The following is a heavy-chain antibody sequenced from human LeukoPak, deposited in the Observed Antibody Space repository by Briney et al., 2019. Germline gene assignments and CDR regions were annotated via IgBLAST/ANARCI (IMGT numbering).Heavy chain of an antibody. D-gene: IGHD3-10*01. J-gene: IGHJ2*01. CDR3: ASPMVRGASLFDL. Sequence: SVKVSCKASGGTFSSYAISWVRQAPGQGLEWMGGIIPIFGTANYAQKFQGSVTITADESTSTAYMELSSLRSEDTAVYYCASPMVRGASLFDLWGRGTLVTVSS. CDR2: IIPIFGTA. CDR1: GGTFSSYA. V-gene: IGHV1-69*13.